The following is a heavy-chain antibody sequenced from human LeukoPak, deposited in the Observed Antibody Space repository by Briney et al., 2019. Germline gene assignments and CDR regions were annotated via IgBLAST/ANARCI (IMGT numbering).Heavy chain of an antibody. D-gene: IGHD6-13*01. V-gene: IGHV4-59*01. CDR1: NGSISGYY. CDR3: AKLDSSWYHFDY. CDR2: IYYSGST. Sequence: SETLSLTCTVSNGSISGYYWGWIRQPPGKGLEWIGYIYYSGSTDYNPSLKSRVTLSVDTSKNQFSLKLTSVTAADTAVYYCAKLDSSWYHFDYWGQGALVTVSS. J-gene: IGHJ4*02.